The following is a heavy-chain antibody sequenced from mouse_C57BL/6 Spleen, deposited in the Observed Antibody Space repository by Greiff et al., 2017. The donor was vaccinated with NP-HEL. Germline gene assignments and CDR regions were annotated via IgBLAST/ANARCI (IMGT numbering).Heavy chain of an antibody. J-gene: IGHJ3*01. CDR1: GFTFSNYW. CDR3: TVYDGYGIAY. Sequence: EVKLEESGGGLVQPGGSMKLSCVASGFTFSNYWMNWVRQSPEKGLEWVAQIRLKSDNYATHYAESVKGRFTISRDDSKSSVYLQMNNLRAEDTGIYYCTVYDGYGIAYWGQGTLVTVSA. D-gene: IGHD2-3*01. V-gene: IGHV6-3*01. CDR2: IRLKSDNYAT.